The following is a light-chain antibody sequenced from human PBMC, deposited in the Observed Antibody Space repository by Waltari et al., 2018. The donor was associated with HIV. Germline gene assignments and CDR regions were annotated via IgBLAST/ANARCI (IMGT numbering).Light chain of an antibody. CDR3: CAYAGSTTYVI. V-gene: IGLV2-23*02. J-gene: IGLJ2*01. Sequence: QSALTQPASVSGSPGQSITISCTGTSSDVGGYNLVSWYQQHPGKAPKLMIYEVSKRPSGVSNRFSGCKSGNTASLTISGLQAEDEAYYYCCAYAGSTTYVIFGGGTKLTVL. CDR1: SSDVGGYNL. CDR2: EVS.